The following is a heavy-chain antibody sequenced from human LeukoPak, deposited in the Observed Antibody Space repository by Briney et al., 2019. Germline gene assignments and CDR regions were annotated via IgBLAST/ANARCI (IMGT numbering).Heavy chain of an antibody. V-gene: IGHV3-13*01. J-gene: IGHJ3*02. CDR2: IGTAGDT. CDR1: GFTFSSYD. D-gene: IGHD2-2*03. CDR3: ARSVMDAGFDI. Sequence: GGSLRLSCAVSGFTFSSYDMHWVRQATGKGLEWVSAIGTAGDTYYPGSVKGRFTISRENAKNSLYLQMDSLRAGDTAVYYCARSVMDAGFDIWGQGTMVTVSS.